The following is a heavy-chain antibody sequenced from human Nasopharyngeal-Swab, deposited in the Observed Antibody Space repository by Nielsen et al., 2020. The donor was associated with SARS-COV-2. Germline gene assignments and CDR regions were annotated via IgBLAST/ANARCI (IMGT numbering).Heavy chain of an antibody. CDR2: IYYSGST. CDR3: ARGYVHFDY. CDR1: GGSISSSSYY. Sequence: SETLSLTCTVSGGSISSSSYYWGWIRQPPGKGLEWIGSIYYSGSTCYNPSLKSRVTISVDTSKNQFSLKLSSVTAADTAVYYCARGYVHFDYWGQGTLVTVSS. J-gene: IGHJ4*02. D-gene: IGHD2-2*01. V-gene: IGHV4-39*07.